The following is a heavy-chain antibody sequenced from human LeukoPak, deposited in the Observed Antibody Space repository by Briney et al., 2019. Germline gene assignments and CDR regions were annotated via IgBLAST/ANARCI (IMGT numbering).Heavy chain of an antibody. D-gene: IGHD6-13*01. CDR2: INPNSGRT. CDR1: GYTFTGYY. J-gene: IGHJ6*02. CDR3: ARARAGEQQLVVDYYYGMDV. V-gene: IGHV1-2*02. Sequence: ASVKVSCKASGYTFTGYYMHWVRQAHGQGLEWMGWINPNSGRTNYAQKFQGRATMTRDTTISTAHMELSRLRSDDTAVYYCARARAGEQQLVVDYYYGMDVWGQGTTVTVSS.